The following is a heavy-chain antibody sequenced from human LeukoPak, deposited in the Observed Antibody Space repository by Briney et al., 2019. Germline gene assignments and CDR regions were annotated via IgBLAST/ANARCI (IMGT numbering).Heavy chain of an antibody. D-gene: IGHD3-9*01. J-gene: IGHJ4*02. Sequence: GASVKVSCKASGYTFTGYYMNWVRQAPGQGLEWMGWINPNSGGTNYAQKFQGRVTMTRDTSITTAYMELSRLRFDDTALYYCARSPHILTGENFDYWGQGTLVTVSS. V-gene: IGHV1-2*02. CDR3: ARSPHILTGENFDY. CDR1: GYTFTGYY. CDR2: INPNSGGT.